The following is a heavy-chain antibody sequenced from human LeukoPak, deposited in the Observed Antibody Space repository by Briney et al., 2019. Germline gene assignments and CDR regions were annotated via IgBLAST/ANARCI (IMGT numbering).Heavy chain of an antibody. CDR3: ARGRYSSGWYYFDY. V-gene: IGHV4-34*01. D-gene: IGHD6-19*01. J-gene: IGHJ4*02. CDR2: INHSGST. CDR1: GGSFSGCY. Sequence: PSETLSLTCAVYGGSFSGCYWSWIRRPPGKGLEWIGEINHSGSTNYNPSLKSRVTISVDTSKNQFSLKLSSVTAADTAVYYCARGRYSSGWYYFDYWGQGTLVTVSS.